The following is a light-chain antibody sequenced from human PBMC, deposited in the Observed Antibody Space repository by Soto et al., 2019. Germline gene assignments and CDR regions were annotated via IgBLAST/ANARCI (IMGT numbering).Light chain of an antibody. V-gene: IGKV1-39*01. CDR2: AAS. CDR3: QQSFSSPHT. J-gene: IGKJ2*01. Sequence: DIQMTQYPLSLSASVGDRLTITCRASQTITHLLNWYQQKPGQAPKLLISAASTLQGGVPSRFSGSGSGTDFTLTISSLQPEDFATYYCQQSFSSPHTFGRGTKVDIK. CDR1: QTITHL.